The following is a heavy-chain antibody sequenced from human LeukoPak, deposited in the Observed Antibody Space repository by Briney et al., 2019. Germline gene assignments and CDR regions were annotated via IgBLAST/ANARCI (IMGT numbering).Heavy chain of an antibody. CDR2: IKQDGSEK. CDR3: ARVREQQLYYYQYYNMDV. Sequence: GGSLRLSCAASRFTFSNYYMTWVRQAPGKGLEWAANIKQDGSEKNYVDSVKGRFTISRDNARNSLYLHMNSLRAEDTAVYYCARVREQQLYYYQYYNMDVWGKGTTVTVSS. D-gene: IGHD6-13*01. V-gene: IGHV3-7*01. CDR1: RFTFSNYY. J-gene: IGHJ6*03.